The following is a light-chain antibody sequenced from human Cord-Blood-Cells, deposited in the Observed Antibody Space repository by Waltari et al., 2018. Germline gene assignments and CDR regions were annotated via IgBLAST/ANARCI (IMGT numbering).Light chain of an antibody. CDR1: SSDVGGYNY. Sequence: QSALTQPASVSGSPGKSITISCTGNSSDVGGYNYVSWYQQHPGTAPKLMIYEVSKRPAGVSNRFSGSKAGTTASLTISGLQAKYEADYYCSSYTSSSTSVVFGGGTKLTVL. V-gene: IGLV2-14*01. J-gene: IGLJ2*01. CDR2: EVS. CDR3: SSYTSSSTSVV.